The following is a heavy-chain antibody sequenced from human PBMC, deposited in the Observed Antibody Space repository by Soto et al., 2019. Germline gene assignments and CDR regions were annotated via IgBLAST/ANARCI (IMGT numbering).Heavy chain of an antibody. V-gene: IGHV2-5*02. J-gene: IGHJ4*02. CDR3: AHRLCDSSCYWDVGYFDS. CDR1: GFSLSTSGVG. Sequence: QITLKESGPTLVKPTQTLTVTCTFSGFSLSTSGVGVGWIRQPPGKALEWLALIYWDNDKRYSPSLKSRLTITKDTSKNQVVRTMTNMDPVDTATYYCAHRLCDSSCYWDVGYFDSWGQGTLVTVSS. CDR2: IYWDNDK. D-gene: IGHD3-22*01.